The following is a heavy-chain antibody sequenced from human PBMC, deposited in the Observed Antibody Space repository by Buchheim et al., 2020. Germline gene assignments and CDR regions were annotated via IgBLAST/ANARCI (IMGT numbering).Heavy chain of an antibody. J-gene: IGHJ3*02. D-gene: IGHD3-22*01. CDR1: GFTFNTSS. V-gene: IGHV3-21*01. CDR3: ASSRTMRDAFDI. Sequence: EVQLVESGGGLVKPGGSLRLSCAASGFTFNTSSMIWVRQAPGKGLEWVSSISSSSRFIYYADSMKGRFTISRDNAKNSLYPQMNSLRAEDTAMYYCASSRTMRDAFDIWGQGT. CDR2: ISSSSRFI.